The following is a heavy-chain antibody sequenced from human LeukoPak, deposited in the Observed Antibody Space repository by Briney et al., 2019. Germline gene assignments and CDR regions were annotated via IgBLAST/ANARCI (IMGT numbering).Heavy chain of an antibody. Sequence: SQTLSLTCSVSGGSISSGSYYWSWIRQPAGKGLEWIGRIYTRGSTNCNPSLKSRVTISVDTSKNQFSLKLTSVTAADTAVYYCAREGLNMVRGVIPKEAWGWFDPWGQGTLVTVSS. CDR3: AREGLNMVRGVIPKEAWGWFDP. D-gene: IGHD3-10*01. CDR2: IYTRGST. CDR1: GGSISSGSYY. V-gene: IGHV4-61*02. J-gene: IGHJ5*02.